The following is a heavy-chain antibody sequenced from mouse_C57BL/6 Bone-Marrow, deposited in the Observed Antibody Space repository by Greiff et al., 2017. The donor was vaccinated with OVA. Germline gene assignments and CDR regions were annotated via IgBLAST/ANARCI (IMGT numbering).Heavy chain of an antibody. V-gene: IGHV1-81*01. CDR3: ARFYSNCDY. D-gene: IGHD2-5*01. J-gene: IGHJ2*01. CDR1: GYTFTSYG. Sequence: VQLQQSGAELARPGASVKLSCKASGYTFTSYGISWVKQRTGQGLEWIGEISPRSGNTYYNEKFKGKATLTADKSSSTAYMELRSLTSEDSAVYFCARFYSNCDYWGQGTTRTVSS. CDR2: ISPRSGNT.